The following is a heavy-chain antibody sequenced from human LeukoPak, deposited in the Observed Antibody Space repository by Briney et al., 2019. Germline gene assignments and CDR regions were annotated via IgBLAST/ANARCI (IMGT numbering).Heavy chain of an antibody. CDR3: GRLMAGLD. Sequence: SGTLSLTCAVSGGSISSNNWWSWVRQPPGKGLEWIADIYHSGSTNYSPSLKSRVTISVDKSKNQFFLKLISVTAADTAVYYCGRLMAGLDWGQGTLVTVSS. CDR2: IYHSGST. V-gene: IGHV4-4*02. J-gene: IGHJ4*02. D-gene: IGHD6-19*01. CDR1: GGSISSNNW.